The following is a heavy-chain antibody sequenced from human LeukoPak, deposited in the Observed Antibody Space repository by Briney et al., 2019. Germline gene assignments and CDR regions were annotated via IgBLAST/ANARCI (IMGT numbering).Heavy chain of an antibody. V-gene: IGHV1-69*04. D-gene: IGHD1-14*01. Sequence: GGSLRLSCAASGGTFSSYAISWVRQAPGQGLEWMGRIIPILGIANYAQKFQGRVTITADKSTSTAYMELSSLRSEDTAVYYCARDRSGQPNYWGQGTLVTVSS. CDR2: IIPILGIA. J-gene: IGHJ4*02. CDR1: GGTFSSYA. CDR3: ARDRSGQPNY.